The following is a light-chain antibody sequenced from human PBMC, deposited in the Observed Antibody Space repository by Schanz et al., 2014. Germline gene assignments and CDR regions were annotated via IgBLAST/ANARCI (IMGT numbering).Light chain of an antibody. V-gene: IGLV2-14*01. CDR2: DVS. Sequence: QSALTQPPSASGSPGQSVTISCTGTSSDVGGYNYVSWYQQHPGKAPKLMIYDVSNRPSGVSNRFSGSKSGNTASLTISGLQAEDEADYYCSSYTSTNTLEVFGGGTKLTVL. CDR1: SSDVGGYNY. CDR3: SSYTSTNTLEV. J-gene: IGLJ3*02.